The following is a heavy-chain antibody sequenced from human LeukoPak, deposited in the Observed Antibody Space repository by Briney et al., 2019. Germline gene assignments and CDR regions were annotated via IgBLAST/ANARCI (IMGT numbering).Heavy chain of an antibody. Sequence: VKVSCKASGYTFTSYGISCVRQAPGQGLEWMGSIIAYNGNTNYAQNLQSRVTITTDTSTSTAYMELRTLRTDDTAVDYSSGDTLLFLRIAELDYWGQGTLVTVSS. V-gene: IGHV1-18*01. CDR1: GYTFTSYG. CDR3: SGDTLLFLRIAELDY. J-gene: IGHJ4*02. CDR2: IIAYNGNT. D-gene: IGHD3-3*01.